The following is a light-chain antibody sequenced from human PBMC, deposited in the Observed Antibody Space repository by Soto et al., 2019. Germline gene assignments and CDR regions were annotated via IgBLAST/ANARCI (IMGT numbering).Light chain of an antibody. J-gene: IGLJ2*01. CDR2: DVS. CDR3: SSYTRSSTHVV. Sequence: QSALTQPASVSGSPGQSITISCTGTSSDVGGYNYVSWYQQHPGKAPKLMIYDVSSRPSGVSNRFSGSKSGNTASLTISGLQAEDEADYHCSSYTRSSTHVVFGGGTKLTVL. CDR1: SSDVGGYNY. V-gene: IGLV2-14*01.